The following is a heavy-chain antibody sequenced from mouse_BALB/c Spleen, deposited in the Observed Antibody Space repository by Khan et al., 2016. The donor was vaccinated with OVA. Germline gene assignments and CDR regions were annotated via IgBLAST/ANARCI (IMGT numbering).Heavy chain of an antibody. CDR2: MIYTGYT. V-gene: IGHV3-8*02. D-gene: IGHD2-14*01. J-gene: IGHJ3*01. Sequence: EVQLQESGPSLVKPSQTLSLTCSVTGDSITSGYWSWIRKFPGNKLEYMGYMIYTGYTDYNPSLKSRLAITRHTSKNQYYMQLNYSTTEDTATYYCARATYRYAFAYWGQGTLVTVSA. CDR1: GDSITSGY. CDR3: ARATYRYAFAY.